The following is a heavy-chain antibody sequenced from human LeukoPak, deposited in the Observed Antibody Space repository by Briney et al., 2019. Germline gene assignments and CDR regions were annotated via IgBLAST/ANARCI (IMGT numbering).Heavy chain of an antibody. CDR3: TRDPGYCSGGSCYWDYYYMDV. CDR2: IRSKAYGGTT. Sequence: PGGSLRLSCTASGFTLGDYAMSWVRQAPGKGLEWVGFIRSKAYGGTTEYAASVKGRFTISRDDSKSIAYLQMNSLKTEDTAVYYCTRDPGYCSGGSCYWDYYYMDVWGKGTTVTVS. J-gene: IGHJ6*03. V-gene: IGHV3-49*04. D-gene: IGHD2-15*01. CDR1: GFTLGDYA.